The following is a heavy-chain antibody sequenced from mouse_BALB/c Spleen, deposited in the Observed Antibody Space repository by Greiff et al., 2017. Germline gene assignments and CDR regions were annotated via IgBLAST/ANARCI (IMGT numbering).Heavy chain of an antibody. CDR3: ASQLESYAMDY. CDR2: IYPGNVNT. V-gene: IGHV1S56*01. J-gene: IGHJ4*01. Sequence: VQLQQSGPELVKPGASVRISCKASGYTFTSYYIHWVKQRPGQGLEWIGWIYPGNVNTKYNEKFKGKATLTADKSSSTAYMQLSSLTSEDSAVYFCASQLESYAMDYWGQGTSVTVSS. CDR1: GYTFTSYY.